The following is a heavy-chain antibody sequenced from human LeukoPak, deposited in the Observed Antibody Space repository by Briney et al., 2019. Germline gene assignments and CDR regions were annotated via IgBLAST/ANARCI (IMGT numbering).Heavy chain of an antibody. CDR2: IRQDGSYK. Sequence: GGSLRLSCAASGFTFSSQWMSWVRQAPGKGLEWVANIRQDGSYKQYVDSVKGRFTISRDNAQNSLYLQMNSLRTEDTAVYYCVRLQRAVTGNYWGQGTLVTVSS. CDR3: VRLQRAVTGNY. CDR1: GFTFSSQW. V-gene: IGHV3-7*01. J-gene: IGHJ4*02. D-gene: IGHD4-11*01.